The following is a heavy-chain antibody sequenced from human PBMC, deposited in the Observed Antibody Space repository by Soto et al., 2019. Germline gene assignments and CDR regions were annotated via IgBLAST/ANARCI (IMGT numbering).Heavy chain of an antibody. CDR2: ISYDGSNK. V-gene: IGHV3-30-3*01. J-gene: IGHJ6*02. CDR1: GFTFSSYA. Sequence: GGSLRLSCAASGFTFSSYAMHWVRQAPGKGLEWVAVISYDGSNKYYADSVKGRFTISRDNSKNTLYLQMNSLRAEDTAVYYCARDHCSSTSCYAIFPDYYYYGMDVWGQGTTVTVSS. CDR3: ARDHCSSTSCYAIFPDYYYYGMDV. D-gene: IGHD2-2*01.